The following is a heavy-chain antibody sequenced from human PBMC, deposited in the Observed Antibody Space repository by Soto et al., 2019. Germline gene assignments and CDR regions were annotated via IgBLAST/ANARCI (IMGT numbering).Heavy chain of an antibody. CDR3: ESHYGDYASWFDP. D-gene: IGHD4-17*01. Sequence: XSVKVSCNASGHSFTNYYLHWVRQAPGQGLEWMGWINPNSGGTKYAQKFQGRVTMTRDTSINTVYMELSSLRSDDTAVYFCESHYGDYASWFDPWGQGTLVTV. CDR1: GHSFTNYY. CDR2: INPNSGGT. V-gene: IGHV1-2*02. J-gene: IGHJ5*02.